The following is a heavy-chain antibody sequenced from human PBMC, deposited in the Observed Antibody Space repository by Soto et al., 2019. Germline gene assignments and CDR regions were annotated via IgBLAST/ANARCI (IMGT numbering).Heavy chain of an antibody. CDR2: ISAYNGNT. D-gene: IGHD3-22*01. CDR3: ARVGMYYYDSSGYYDNWFDP. J-gene: IGHJ5*02. CDR1: GYTFTSYG. V-gene: IGHV1-18*01. Sequence: ASVKVSCKASGYTFTSYGISWVRQAPGQGLEWMGWISAYNGNTNYAQKLQGRVTMTTDTSTSTAYMELRSLRSDDTAVYYCARVGMYYYDSSGYYDNWFDPWGQGTLVTVS.